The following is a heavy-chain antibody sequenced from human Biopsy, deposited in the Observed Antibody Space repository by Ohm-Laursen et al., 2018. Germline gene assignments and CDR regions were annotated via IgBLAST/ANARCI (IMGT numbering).Heavy chain of an antibody. CDR3: ARVSRSIYDSTFDSFNI. CDR1: GGSFSTYY. V-gene: IGHV4-59*07. J-gene: IGHJ3*02. Sequence: SDTLSLTCSVSGGSFSTYYWTRIRQPPGKGLEWIACIDYRGSTNYNPSLKSRVSISIDTSKNQLSLRLNSVTAADTAVYYCARVSRSIYDSTFDSFNIWGPGTMVTVSS. CDR2: IDYRGST. D-gene: IGHD3-22*01.